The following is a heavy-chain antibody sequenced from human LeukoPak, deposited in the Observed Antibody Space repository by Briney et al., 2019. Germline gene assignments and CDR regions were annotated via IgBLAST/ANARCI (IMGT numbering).Heavy chain of an antibody. CDR2: IYISGTP. Sequence: PSDTLSLTCSVSGDSISTYYWTWIRQPAGKGLEWIGRIYISGTPNYNPSLRGRVTMSIDTSMNQFPLKLTSVTAADTAVYYCAREKMTTITTIDYWGQGTLVTVSS. J-gene: IGHJ4*02. CDR1: GDSISTYY. CDR3: AREKMTTITTIDY. D-gene: IGHD4-11*01. V-gene: IGHV4-4*07.